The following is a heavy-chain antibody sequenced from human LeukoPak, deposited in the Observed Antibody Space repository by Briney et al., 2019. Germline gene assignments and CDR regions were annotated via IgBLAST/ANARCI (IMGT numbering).Heavy chain of an antibody. CDR3: ARAIAVAGTR. CDR2: IGSSGSTV. V-gene: IGHV3-48*03. CDR1: GFTFSTYE. Sequence: PGGSLRLSCAASGFTFSTYEMNWVRQAPGKGLEWVSYIGSSGSTVYYADSVKGRFTISRDNAKNSLYLQMNSLRAEDTAVYYCARAIAVAGTRWGQGTLVTVSS. J-gene: IGHJ4*02. D-gene: IGHD6-19*01.